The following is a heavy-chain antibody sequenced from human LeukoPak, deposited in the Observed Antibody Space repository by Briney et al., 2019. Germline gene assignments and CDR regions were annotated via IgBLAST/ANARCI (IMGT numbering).Heavy chain of an antibody. D-gene: IGHD3-10*01. J-gene: IGHJ3*02. CDR1: GGSITNYY. V-gene: IGHV4-4*09. CDR2: IYSRGNT. Sequence: SETLSRTCSLSGGSITNYYWSWFRQPPGEGLEWIAGIYSRGNTDYNPSLKSRVTISLGTSNNQFSLRLTSVTASDTAVYFCARTGEYSGSGPSWAFDIWGQGTMVTVSS. CDR3: ARTGEYSGSGPSWAFDI.